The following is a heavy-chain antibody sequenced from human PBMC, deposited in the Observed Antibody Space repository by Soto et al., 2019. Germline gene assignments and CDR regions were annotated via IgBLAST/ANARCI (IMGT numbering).Heavy chain of an antibody. D-gene: IGHD2-2*01. CDR2: INHSGST. J-gene: IGHJ4*02. CDR1: GGSFSGYY. CDR3: ARGSDQLLLYFDY. Sequence: QVQLQQWGAGLLKPSETLSLTCAVYGGSFSGYYWSWIRQPPGKGLEWIGEINHSGSTNYNPSLKSRVTISVDTSKNQFSLKLSSVTAADTAVYYCARGSDQLLLYFDYWGQGTLVTVSS. V-gene: IGHV4-34*01.